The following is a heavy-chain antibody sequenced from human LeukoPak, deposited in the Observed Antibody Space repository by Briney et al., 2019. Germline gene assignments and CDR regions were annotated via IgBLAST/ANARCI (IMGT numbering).Heavy chain of an antibody. CDR3: ARASWVSTTDAVR. J-gene: IGHJ4*02. CDR1: GLSFGSFA. Sequence: GGSLRLSCAASGLSFGSFAMSWVRQGPARGLEWVSSIRGNGDTFYADSVKGRFTLSSDISRNTVYFQLNNLRVEDTAIYYCARASWVSTTDAVRWGQGTLVTVSS. V-gene: IGHV3-23*01. D-gene: IGHD1-14*01. CDR2: IRGNGDT.